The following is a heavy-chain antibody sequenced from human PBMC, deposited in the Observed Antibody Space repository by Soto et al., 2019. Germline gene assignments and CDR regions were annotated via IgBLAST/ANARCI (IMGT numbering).Heavy chain of an antibody. CDR2: IYHSGST. Sequence: QLQLQESGSGLVKPSQTLSLTCAVYGGSISSGGYSWSWIRQPPGKGLEWIGYIYHSGSTYYNPSLKSRVTISVDRSXNXXSXXXXXXXXXXXXXXXXXXXXXXYYDSSXXXXSPYYFDYWGQGTLVTVSS. J-gene: IGHJ4*02. D-gene: IGHD3-22*01. V-gene: IGHV4-30-2*01. CDR3: XXXXXXYYDSSXXXXSPYYFDY. CDR1: GGSISSGGYS.